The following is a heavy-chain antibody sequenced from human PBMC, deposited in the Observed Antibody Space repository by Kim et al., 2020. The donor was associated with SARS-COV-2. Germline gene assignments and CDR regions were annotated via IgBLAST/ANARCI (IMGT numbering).Heavy chain of an antibody. CDR3: AKDGPGRTLDY. CDR2: ISGSGSTT. V-gene: IGHV3-23*01. J-gene: IGHJ4*02. D-gene: IGHD2-15*01. CDR1: GFTFSGYA. Sequence: GGSLRLSCAASGFTFSGYAMSWVRQAPGKGLEWVSAISGSGSTTYYADSVKGRFTISRDNSKIMLYLQMNSLRAEDTAVYYCAKDGPGRTLDYWGQGTLVTVSS.